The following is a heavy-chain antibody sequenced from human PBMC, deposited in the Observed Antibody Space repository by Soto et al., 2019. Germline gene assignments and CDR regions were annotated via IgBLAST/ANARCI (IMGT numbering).Heavy chain of an antibody. V-gene: IGHV1-69*02. D-gene: IGHD3-10*01. J-gene: IGHJ4*02. CDR2: IIPILGIA. CDR3: ARANRSGSYYSYFDY. Sequence: SVKVSCKASGGTFSSYTISWVRQAPGQGLEWMGRIIPILGIANYAQKFQGRVTITADKSTSTAYMELSSLRSEDTAVYYCARANRSGSYYSYFDYWGQGTLVTVSS. CDR1: GGTFSSYT.